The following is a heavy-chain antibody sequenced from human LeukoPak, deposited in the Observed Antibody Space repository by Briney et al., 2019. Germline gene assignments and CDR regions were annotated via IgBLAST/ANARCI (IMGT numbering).Heavy chain of an antibody. Sequence: PGGSLRLSCAASGFTFKTYGMHWVRQAPGKGLEWVAIIWFDGSNKYYADSVKGRFTISRDTSKNTLYLQMDSLRAEDTAVYYCARNGPYYYGLGNVDYWGQGTLVTVSS. D-gene: IGHD3-10*01. V-gene: IGHV3-33*01. CDR1: GFTFKTYG. J-gene: IGHJ4*02. CDR2: IWFDGSNK. CDR3: ARNGPYYYGLGNVDY.